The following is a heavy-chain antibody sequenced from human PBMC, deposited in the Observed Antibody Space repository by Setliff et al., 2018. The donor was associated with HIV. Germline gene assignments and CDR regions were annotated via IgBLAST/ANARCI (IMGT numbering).Heavy chain of an antibody. D-gene: IGHD3-22*01. Sequence: SETLSLTCAVSAYSISSGYYWGWIRQPPGKGLEWIGSIYHSGSTYYNTSLMSRVAISVDTSKNQFSLKLRSVTAADTAVYYCARQWRDQYNSGVSTEYFQHWGLGALVTVSS. CDR3: ARQWRDQYNSGVSTEYFQH. V-gene: IGHV4-38-2*01. J-gene: IGHJ1*01. CDR2: IYHSGST. CDR1: AYSISSGYY.